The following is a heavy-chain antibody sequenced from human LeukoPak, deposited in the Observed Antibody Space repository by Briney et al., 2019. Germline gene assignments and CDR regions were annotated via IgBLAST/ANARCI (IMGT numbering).Heavy chain of an antibody. CDR3: ARLNYDFWSGYWYYFDY. Sequence: QPGGSLRLSCAASGFTFSSYWMSWVRQAPGKGLEWVANIKQDGSEKYYVDSVKGRFTISRDNAKNSLYLQMNSLRAEDTAVYYCARLNYDFWSGYWYYFDYWGQGTLVTVSS. CDR2: IKQDGSEK. J-gene: IGHJ4*02. CDR1: GFTFSSYW. V-gene: IGHV3-7*01. D-gene: IGHD3-3*01.